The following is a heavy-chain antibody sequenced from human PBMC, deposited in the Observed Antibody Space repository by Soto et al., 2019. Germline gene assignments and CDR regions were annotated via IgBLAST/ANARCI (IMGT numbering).Heavy chain of an antibody. V-gene: IGHV3-23*01. Sequence: GGPLSLPCAASGFTFSSYAMSWVRQAPGKGVEWVSAMSGRGGSTYYADSVKGRFTISRDNSKNTLYLQMNSLRAEDTAVYYCAKDPSNYGAYWGQGTLVTVSS. CDR1: GFTFSSYA. D-gene: IGHD4-4*01. J-gene: IGHJ4*02. CDR2: MSGRGGST. CDR3: AKDPSNYGAY.